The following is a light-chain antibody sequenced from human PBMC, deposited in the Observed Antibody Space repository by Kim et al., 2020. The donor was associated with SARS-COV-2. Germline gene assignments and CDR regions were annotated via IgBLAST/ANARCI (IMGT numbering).Light chain of an antibody. V-gene: IGLV3-19*01. CDR3: NSRDSSGNRV. CDR2: GKN. CDR1: SLRSYY. J-gene: IGLJ3*02. Sequence: VALGQAVRITCQGDSLRSYYASWYQQKPGQAPVLVIYGKNNRPSGIPDRFSGSSSGNTASLTITGAQAEDEADYYCNSRDSSGNRVFGGGTKLTVL.